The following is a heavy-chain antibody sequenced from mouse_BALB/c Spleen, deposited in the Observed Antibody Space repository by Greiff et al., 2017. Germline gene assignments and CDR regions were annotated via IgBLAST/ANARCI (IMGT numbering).Heavy chain of an antibody. CDR2: IYPGSGST. CDR3: ARRGYGYDGYYYAMDY. D-gene: IGHD2-2*01. V-gene: IGHV1-77*01. CDR1: GYTFTDYV. Sequence: VQLQQSGPELVKPGASVKMSCKASGYTFTDYVISWVKQRTGQGLEWIGEIYPGSGSTYYNEKFKGKATLTADKSSNTAYMQLSSLTSEDSAVYFCARRGYGYDGYYYAMDYWGQGTSVTVSS. J-gene: IGHJ4*01.